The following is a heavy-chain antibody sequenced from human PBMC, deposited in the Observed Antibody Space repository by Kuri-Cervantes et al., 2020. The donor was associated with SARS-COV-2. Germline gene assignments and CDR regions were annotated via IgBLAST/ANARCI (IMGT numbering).Heavy chain of an antibody. CDR2: IYYSGST. J-gene: IGHJ6*03. Sequence: SETLSLTCTVSGGSISSSSYYWGWIRQPPGKGLEWIGSIYYSGSTYYNPSLKSRVTISVDTSKNQFSLKLSSVTAADTAVYYCARQRDYDLWSGYYYMDVWGKGTTVTVSS. CDR3: ARQRDYDLWSGYYYMDV. V-gene: IGHV4-39*01. CDR1: GGSISSSSYY. D-gene: IGHD3-3*01.